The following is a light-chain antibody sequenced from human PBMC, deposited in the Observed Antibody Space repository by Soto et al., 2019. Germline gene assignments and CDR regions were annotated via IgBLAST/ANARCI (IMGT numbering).Light chain of an antibody. Sequence: DIQMTQSPSSLAASVGDRVTITCRARQGIIAYLAWYQQKPGKAPKLLIYAASTLQSGVPSRFSGSGAGTDFTLTITSLQPEDVATYYCQKYNSAPRTFGQGTKVEIQ. V-gene: IGKV1-27*01. J-gene: IGKJ1*01. CDR3: QKYNSAPRT. CDR1: QGIIAY. CDR2: AAS.